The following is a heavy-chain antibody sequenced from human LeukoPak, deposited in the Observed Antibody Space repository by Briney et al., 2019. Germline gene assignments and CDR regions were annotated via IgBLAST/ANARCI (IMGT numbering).Heavy chain of an antibody. CDR1: GYTFTTYA. D-gene: IGHD5-12*01. V-gene: IGHV1-3*04. CDR2: INTGNGNT. CDR3: ARDFLGGYDYEGY. J-gene: IGHJ4*02. Sequence: RASVKVSCKASGYTFTTYAMHWVRQAPGQRLEWMGWINTGNGNTKYSQKFQGRVTITRDTSASTAYMELSSLRSEDTAVYYCARDFLGGYDYEGYWGQGTLVTVSS.